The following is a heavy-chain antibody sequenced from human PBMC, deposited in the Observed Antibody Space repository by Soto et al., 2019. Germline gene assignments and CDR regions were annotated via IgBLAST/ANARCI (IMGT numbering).Heavy chain of an antibody. J-gene: IGHJ5*02. D-gene: IGHD6-6*01. CDR3: AISLAARRVVVWFDP. CDR1: GYSFTSYW. CDR2: IDPSDSYT. Sequence: GESLKISCKGSGYSFTSYWISWVRQMPGKGLEWMGRIDPSDSYTNYSPSFQGHVTISADKSISTAYLQWSSLKASDTAMYYCAISLAARRVVVWFDPWGQGTLVTVSS. V-gene: IGHV5-10-1*01.